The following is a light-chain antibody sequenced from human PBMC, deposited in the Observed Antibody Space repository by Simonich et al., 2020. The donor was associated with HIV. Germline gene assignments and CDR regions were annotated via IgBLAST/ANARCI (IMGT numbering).Light chain of an antibody. V-gene: IGLV1-47*01. CDR1: SSNIGSNY. CDR3: AVWDDSLSGPV. J-gene: IGLJ3*02. Sequence: QSVLTQPPSASGTPGQRVTISCSGSSSNIGSNYVYWYQQLPGTAPKLLIYRNNQRPSGVPDRFSGSKSGTSASLAISGIRSEDEADYYCAVWDDSLSGPVFGGGTKLTVL. CDR2: RNN.